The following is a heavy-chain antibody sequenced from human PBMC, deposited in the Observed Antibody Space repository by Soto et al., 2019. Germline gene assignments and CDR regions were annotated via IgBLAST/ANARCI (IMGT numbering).Heavy chain of an antibody. J-gene: IGHJ4*02. Sequence: SETLSLTCAVYGGSFSGYYWSWIRQPPGKGLEWIGEINHSGSTNYNPSLKSRVTISVDTSKNQFSLKLSSVTAADTAVYYCARGVGEHIVVVTLDYWGQGTLVTVSS. CDR3: ARGVGEHIVVVTLDY. V-gene: IGHV4-34*01. CDR1: GGSFSGYY. D-gene: IGHD2-21*02. CDR2: INHSGST.